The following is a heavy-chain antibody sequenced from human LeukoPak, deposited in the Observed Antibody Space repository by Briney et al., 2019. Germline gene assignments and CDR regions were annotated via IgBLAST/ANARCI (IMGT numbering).Heavy chain of an antibody. D-gene: IGHD1-26*01. V-gene: IGHV1-18*01. CDR2: ISAYNGNT. J-gene: IGHJ4*02. CDR3: ARDRSGSLIDY. Sequence: ASVKVSCKASGYTFTSYGISWVRQAPGQGLEWMGWISAYNGNTNYAQKLQGRVTMTRDTSTSTVYMELSSLRSEDTAVYYCARDRSGSLIDYWGQGTLVTVSS. CDR1: GYTFTSYG.